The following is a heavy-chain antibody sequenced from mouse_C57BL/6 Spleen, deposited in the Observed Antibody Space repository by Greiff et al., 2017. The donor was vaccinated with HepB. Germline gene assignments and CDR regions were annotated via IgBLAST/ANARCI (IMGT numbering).Heavy chain of an antibody. CDR3: ARYSSGYAYAMDY. CDR1: GYTFTSYW. D-gene: IGHD3-2*02. Sequence: QVQLKQPGAELVKPGASVKLSCKASGYTFTSYWMHWVKQRPGRGLEWIGRIDPNSGGTKYNEKFKSKATLTVDKPSSTAYMQLGSLTSEDSAVYYCARYSSGYAYAMDYWGQGTSVTVSS. CDR2: IDPNSGGT. J-gene: IGHJ4*01. V-gene: IGHV1-72*01.